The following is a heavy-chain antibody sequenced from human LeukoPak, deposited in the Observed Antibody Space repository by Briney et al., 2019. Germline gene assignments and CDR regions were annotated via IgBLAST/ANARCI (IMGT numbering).Heavy chain of an antibody. CDR1: GYSFTSYW. CDR2: IFPDDSDT. V-gene: IGHV5-51*01. J-gene: IGHJ5*01. CDR3: ARHSDITVADS. D-gene: IGHD6-19*01. Sequence: GESLKISCKGSGYSFTSYWIAWVRQMPGKGLEWMGIIFPDDSDTRYSPSFQGPITISADKSINTAYLQWSSLKASDTAMYYCARHSDITVADSWGQGTLVTDSS.